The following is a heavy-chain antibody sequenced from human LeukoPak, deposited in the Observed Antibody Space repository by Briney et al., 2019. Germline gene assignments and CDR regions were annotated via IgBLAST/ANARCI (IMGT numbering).Heavy chain of an antibody. Sequence: ASVKVSCKASGYTFTSYGISWLRQAPGQGLEWIGWISGYNYKTKYAQTFQGRVAMTIDTSTKTVSMELRILRSDDTAVYYCVRDHEGSPFWRDAFDIWGQGTMVTVSS. CDR2: ISGYNYKT. V-gene: IGHV1-18*01. J-gene: IGHJ3*02. CDR1: GYTFTSYG. D-gene: IGHD3-3*01. CDR3: VRDHEGSPFWRDAFDI.